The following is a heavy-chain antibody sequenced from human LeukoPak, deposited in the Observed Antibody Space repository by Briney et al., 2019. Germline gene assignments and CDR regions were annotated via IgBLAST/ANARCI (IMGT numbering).Heavy chain of an antibody. CDR2: IYTSGST. CDR3: ARGTAHPVYYYGMDV. V-gene: IGHV4-4*07. D-gene: IGHD1-1*01. CDR1: GGSMSSYY. J-gene: IGHJ6*02. Sequence: SETLSLTCTVSGGSMSSYYWSWIRQPAGKGLEWIGRIYTSGSTNYNPSLKSRVTMSVDTSKNQFSLKLSSVTAADTAVYYCARGTAHPVYYYGMDVWGQGTTVTVSS.